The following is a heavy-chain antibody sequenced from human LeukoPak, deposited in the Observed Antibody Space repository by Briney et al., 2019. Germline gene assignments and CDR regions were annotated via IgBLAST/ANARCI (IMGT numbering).Heavy chain of an antibody. V-gene: IGHV4-39*07. CDR3: ARGIAASNVDY. CDR2: IYYSGST. J-gene: IGHJ4*02. Sequence: SETLSLTCTVSGGSISSSSYYWGWIRQPPGKGLEWIGSIYYSGSTYYNPSLKSRVTISVDTSKNQFSLKLSSVTAADTAVYYCARGIAASNVDYWGQGTLVTVSS. CDR1: GGSISSSSYY. D-gene: IGHD6-13*01.